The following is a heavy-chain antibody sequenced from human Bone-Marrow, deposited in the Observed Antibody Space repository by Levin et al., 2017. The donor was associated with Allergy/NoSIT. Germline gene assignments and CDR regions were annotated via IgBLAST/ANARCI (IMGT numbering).Heavy chain of an antibody. CDR1: GGSFSGYY. CDR2: INHSGST. J-gene: IGHJ4*02. V-gene: IGHV4-34*01. D-gene: IGHD3-22*01. CDR3: ARKHWFRDSSGYYWGYRPQFSFDY. Sequence: PSETLSLTCAVYGGSFSGYYWSWIRQPPGKGLEWIGEINHSGSTNYNPSLKSRVTISVDTSKNQFSLKLSSVTAADTAVYYCARKHWFRDSSGYYWGYRPQFSFDYWGQGTLVTVSS.